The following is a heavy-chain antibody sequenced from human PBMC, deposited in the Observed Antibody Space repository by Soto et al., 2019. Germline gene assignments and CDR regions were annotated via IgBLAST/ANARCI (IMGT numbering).Heavy chain of an antibody. CDR1: GGSVSSGSYY. Sequence: SETLSLTCTVSGGSVSSGSYYWSWIRQPPGKGLEWIGYIYYSGSINYNPSLKSRVTISVDTSKNQFSLKLSSVTAADTAVYYCATQKSSSWYWFDSWGQGTLVTVSS. CDR2: IYYSGSI. V-gene: IGHV4-61*01. J-gene: IGHJ5*01. CDR3: ATQKSSSWYWFDS. D-gene: IGHD6-13*01.